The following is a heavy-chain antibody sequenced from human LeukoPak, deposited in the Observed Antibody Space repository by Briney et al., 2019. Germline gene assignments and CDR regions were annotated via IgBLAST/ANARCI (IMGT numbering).Heavy chain of an antibody. CDR1: GFSFKSDW. CDR3: TRRLDD. D-gene: IGHD3-16*01. J-gene: IGHJ4*02. CDR2: IKHDESEK. Sequence: GGSLRLSCAASGFSFKSDWMDWVRQAPGKGLEWVANIKHDESEKNYLDSVKGRFTISRDNAQNSLYLQMNGLRVEDTAVYYCTRRLDDWGQGTLVTVSS. V-gene: IGHV3-7*01.